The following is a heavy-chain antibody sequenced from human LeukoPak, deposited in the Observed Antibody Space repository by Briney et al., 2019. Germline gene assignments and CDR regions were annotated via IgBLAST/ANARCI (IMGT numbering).Heavy chain of an antibody. D-gene: IGHD6-13*01. CDR1: GASISSYY. CDR3: ARFGAAAGTDF. CDR2: ILYSRST. V-gene: IGHV4-59*08. Sequence: SETLSLTCTVSGASISSYYGTWIRQPPGKGLEWIGYILYSRSTYYNPSLKSRVTISADTPKNQFSLNLSSVTAADTAVYYCARFGAAAGTDFWGQGTLVTVSS. J-gene: IGHJ4*02.